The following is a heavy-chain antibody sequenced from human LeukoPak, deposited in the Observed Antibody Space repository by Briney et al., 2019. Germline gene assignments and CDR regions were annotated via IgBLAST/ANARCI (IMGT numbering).Heavy chain of an antibody. V-gene: IGHV3-74*01. J-gene: IGHJ4*02. Sequence: QPGGSLRLSCVASGFTLSTYWMHWVRQAPGEGLVWVSRINSDGSATSYADSVMVRFTISRDSAKNTLYLQMNSLRPEDTAVYYCARGNKWSFDSWGQGALVTVSS. CDR3: ARGNKWSFDS. CDR1: GFTLSTYW. CDR2: INSDGSAT. D-gene: IGHD2-15*01.